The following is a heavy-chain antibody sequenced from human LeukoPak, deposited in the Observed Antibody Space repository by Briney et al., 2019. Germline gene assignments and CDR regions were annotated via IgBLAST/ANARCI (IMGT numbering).Heavy chain of an antibody. Sequence: SGPALVEPTQTLTLTCTFSGFSLSASGMCVLWIRQPPGKALEWLARIDWDDYKYYSTSLKTRLTISKDTSKNQVVLTMTNMDPVDTATYYCTRNLGLGELALNYWGQGALVTVSS. D-gene: IGHD3-16*01. J-gene: IGHJ4*02. V-gene: IGHV2-70*11. CDR2: IDWDDYK. CDR1: GFSLSASGMC. CDR3: TRNLGLGELALNY.